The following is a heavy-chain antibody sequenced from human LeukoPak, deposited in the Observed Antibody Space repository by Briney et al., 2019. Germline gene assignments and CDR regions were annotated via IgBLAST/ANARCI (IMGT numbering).Heavy chain of an antibody. D-gene: IGHD3-10*01. J-gene: IGHJ4*02. Sequence: PGGSLRLSCAASGFTVSSKYMSWVRQAPGKGLEWVSVMYSGGSTYYADSVGGRFTISRDNSKNTVYLQMNSLRAEDTAVYYCASVTMVRGPHFDYWGQGTLVTVSS. CDR1: GFTVSSKY. CDR2: MYSGGST. V-gene: IGHV3-53*01. CDR3: ASVTMVRGPHFDY.